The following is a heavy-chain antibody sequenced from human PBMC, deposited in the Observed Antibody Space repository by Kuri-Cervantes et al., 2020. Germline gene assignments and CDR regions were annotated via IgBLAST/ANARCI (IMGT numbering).Heavy chain of an antibody. D-gene: IGHD6-13*01. J-gene: IGHJ3*02. CDR2: INHSGST. CDR1: GGSISSYY. V-gene: IGHV4-59*13. CDR3: ARGPNSSSWGWAFDI. Sequence: SETLSLTCTVSGGSISSYYWSWIRQPPGKGLEWIGEINHSGSTNYNPSLKSRVTISVDTSKNQFSLKLSSVTAADTAVYYCARGPNSSSWGWAFDIWGQGTMVTVSS.